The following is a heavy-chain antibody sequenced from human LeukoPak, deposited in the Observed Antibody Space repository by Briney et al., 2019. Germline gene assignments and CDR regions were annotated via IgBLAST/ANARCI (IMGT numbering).Heavy chain of an antibody. Sequence: GRSLRLSCAASGFTFSSYAMHWVRQAPGKGLEWVSAISGSGGSTYYADSVKGRFTISRDNSKNTLYLQMNSLRAEDTAVYYCAKVLGLSGPGDYWGQGTLVTVSS. CDR3: AKVLGLSGPGDY. CDR1: GFTFSSYA. J-gene: IGHJ4*02. D-gene: IGHD2-15*01. CDR2: ISGSGGST. V-gene: IGHV3-23*01.